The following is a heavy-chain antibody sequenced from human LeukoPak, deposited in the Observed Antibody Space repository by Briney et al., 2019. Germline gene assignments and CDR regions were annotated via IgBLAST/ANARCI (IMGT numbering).Heavy chain of an antibody. CDR2: IKQDGSEK. J-gene: IGHJ3*02. Sequence: PGGSLRLSCAASGFTFSSYWMSWVRQAPGKGLEWVANIKQDGSEKYYVDSVKGRFTFSRDNAKNSLYLQMNSLRAEDTAVYYCARDGRGPDDAFDIWGQGTMVTVSS. CDR1: GFTFSSYW. V-gene: IGHV3-7*01. CDR3: ARDGRGPDDAFDI. D-gene: IGHD2-15*01.